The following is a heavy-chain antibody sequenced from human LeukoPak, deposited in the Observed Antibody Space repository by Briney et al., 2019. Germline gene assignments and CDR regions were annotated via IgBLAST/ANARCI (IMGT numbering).Heavy chain of an antibody. J-gene: IGHJ6*03. CDR2: MNPNSGNT. D-gene: IGHD3-3*01. CDR3: ARSFGVVYYYHYMDV. CDR1: GYTFTSYD. V-gene: IGHV1-8*01. Sequence: GASVKVSCKASGYTFTSYDINWVRQATGQGLEWMGWMNPNSGNTGYAQKFQGRVTMTRNTSISTAYMELSSLRSEDTAVYYCARSFGVVYYYHYMDVWGKGTTVTVSS.